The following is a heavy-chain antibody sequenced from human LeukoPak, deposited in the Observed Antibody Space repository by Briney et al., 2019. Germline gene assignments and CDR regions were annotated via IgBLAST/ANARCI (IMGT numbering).Heavy chain of an antibody. CDR2: IKQDGSEK. CDR1: GFTFSSYW. CDR3: ARDWWGLGDHNSASRYRLT. Sequence: QSGGSLRLSCAASGFTFSSYWMSWVRQAPGKGLEWVAIIKQDGSEKYYVDSVKGRFTISRDNAKNSLYLQMNSLRAEDTAVYYCARDWWGLGDHNSASRYRLTWGQGILVTVSS. V-gene: IGHV3-7*01. D-gene: IGHD2-2*01. J-gene: IGHJ4*02.